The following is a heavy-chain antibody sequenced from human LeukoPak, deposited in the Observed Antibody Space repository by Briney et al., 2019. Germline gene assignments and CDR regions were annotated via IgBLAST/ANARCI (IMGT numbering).Heavy chain of an antibody. J-gene: IGHJ4*02. V-gene: IGHV1-18*01. CDR2: ISAYNGNT. D-gene: IGHD3-10*01. CDR1: GYTFTSYG. CDR3: ARSSDLWFGELFLFDY. Sequence: ASVKVSCKASGYTFTSYGISWVRQAPGQGLDWMGWISAYNGNTNYAQKLQSRVTMTTDTSTSTAYMELRSLRSDDTAVYYCARSSDLWFGELFLFDYWGQGTLVTVSS.